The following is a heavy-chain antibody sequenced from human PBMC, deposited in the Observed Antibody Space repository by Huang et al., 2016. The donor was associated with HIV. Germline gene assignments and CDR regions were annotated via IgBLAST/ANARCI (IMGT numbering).Heavy chain of an antibody. V-gene: IGHV4-39*01. CDR1: GGSISNKNYY. Sequence: QLQESGPGLVKPSETLSLTCVVSGGSISNKNYYWGWIRQPPGKGLEWIGSIYYTGATYYNPSLKSRVTMSVDTPKNQFSLKVNSVTAADTAVYYCARLHFDLWSGYYMAFDYWGQGTLVTVSS. CDR2: IYYTGAT. D-gene: IGHD3-3*01. CDR3: ARLHFDLWSGYYMAFDY. J-gene: IGHJ4*02.